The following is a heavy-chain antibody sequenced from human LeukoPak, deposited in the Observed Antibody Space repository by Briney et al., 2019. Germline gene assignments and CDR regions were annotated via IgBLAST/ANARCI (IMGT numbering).Heavy chain of an antibody. CDR3: ARIGAAENDDAFDI. CDR1: GYTFTSYD. CDR2: MNPNSGNT. J-gene: IGHJ3*02. Sequence: ASVKVSCKASGYTFTSYDINWFRQATGQGLEWMGWMNPNSGNTDYAQKFQGRVTMTRSTSISTAYMELSSLRSEDTAVYYCARIGAAENDDAFDIWGQGTMVTVSS. V-gene: IGHV1-8*01. D-gene: IGHD6-13*01.